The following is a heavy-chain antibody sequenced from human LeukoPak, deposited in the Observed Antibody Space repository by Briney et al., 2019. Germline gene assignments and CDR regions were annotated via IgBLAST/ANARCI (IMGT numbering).Heavy chain of an antibody. CDR2: IYSGGST. CDR1: GFTVSSNY. D-gene: IGHD2-2*01. V-gene: IGHV3-66*01. Sequence: GGSLRLSCAATGFTVSSNYMSWVRQAPGKGLEWVSIIYSGGSTYYTDSVRGRFIISRDISKNTLYLQMNSLRAEDTAVYYCARVGDCGRASCYAIDYWGQGTLVTVSS. CDR3: ARVGDCGRASCYAIDY. J-gene: IGHJ4*02.